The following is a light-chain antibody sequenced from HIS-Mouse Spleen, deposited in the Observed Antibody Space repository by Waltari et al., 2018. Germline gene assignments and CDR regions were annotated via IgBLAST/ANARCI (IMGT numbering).Light chain of an antibody. Sequence: QSVLTQPPSASGTPGQRVTISCSGSSSNIGSNTVNWYQQLPGTAPKLLIYSNNQRTSGVPDRFSGSKSGTSAYLAISGLQSEDEADYYCAAWDDSLNGNYVFGTGTKVTVL. V-gene: IGLV1-44*01. CDR1: SSNIGSNT. CDR2: SNN. J-gene: IGLJ1*01. CDR3: AAWDDSLNGNYV.